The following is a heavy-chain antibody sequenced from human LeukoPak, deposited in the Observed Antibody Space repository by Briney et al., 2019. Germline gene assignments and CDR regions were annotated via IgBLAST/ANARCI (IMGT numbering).Heavy chain of an antibody. J-gene: IGHJ2*01. CDR1: GGSTSSDH. CDR3: ARLKLGAYFDL. V-gene: IGHV4-59*08. CDR2: VYNSGDT. D-gene: IGHD3-16*01. Sequence: SETLPLTCTVSGGSTSSDHWSWIRQSPGKGLEWVGYVYNSGDTGKNPSLKSRVTILLDTSKNQCSLKLTSVSAADTAVYYCARLKLGAYFDLWGRGTLVTVSS.